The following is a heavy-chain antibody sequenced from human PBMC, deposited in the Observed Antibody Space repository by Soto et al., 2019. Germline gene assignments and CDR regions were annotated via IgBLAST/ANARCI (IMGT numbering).Heavy chain of an antibody. Sequence: GVSLRLSCAASGFTFSSYWMSWVRQAPGKGLEWVANIKQDGSEKYYVDSVKGRFTISRDNAKNSLYLQMNSLRAEATAVYYCARETVFLDYYYGMDGRGKRTTVTVSS. CDR3: ARETVFLDYYYGMDG. D-gene: IGHD2-21*01. J-gene: IGHJ6*04. CDR1: GFTFSSYW. V-gene: IGHV3-7*03. CDR2: IKQDGSEK.